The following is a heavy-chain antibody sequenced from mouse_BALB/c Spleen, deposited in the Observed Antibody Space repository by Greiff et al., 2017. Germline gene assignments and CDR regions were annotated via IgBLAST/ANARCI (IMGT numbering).Heavy chain of an antibody. V-gene: IGHV3-2*02. D-gene: IGHD2-3*01. J-gene: IGHJ4*01. CDR3: ARRSYDYAMDY. CDR2: ISYSGST. Sequence: VQLQESGPGLVKPSQSLSLTCTVTGYSITSDYAWNWIRQFPGNKLEWMGYISYSGSTSYNPSLKSRISITRDTSKNQFFLQLNSVTTEDTATYYCARRSYDYAMDYWGQGTSVTVSS. CDR1: GYSITSDYA.